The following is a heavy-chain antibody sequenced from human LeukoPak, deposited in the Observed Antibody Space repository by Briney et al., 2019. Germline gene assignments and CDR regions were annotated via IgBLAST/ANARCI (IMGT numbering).Heavy chain of an antibody. CDR1: GDSISTSSYY. CDR3: ARHKDYYYSYMDV. CDR2: IYYSGST. J-gene: IGHJ6*03. Sequence: LETLSLTCSVSGDSISTSSYYWGWIRQPPGKGLEWIGTIYYSGSTYYNPSLTSRVTISVDTSKDQFSLKLSSVTAADTAVYYCARHKDYYYSYMDVWGKGTTVTISS. V-gene: IGHV4-39*01.